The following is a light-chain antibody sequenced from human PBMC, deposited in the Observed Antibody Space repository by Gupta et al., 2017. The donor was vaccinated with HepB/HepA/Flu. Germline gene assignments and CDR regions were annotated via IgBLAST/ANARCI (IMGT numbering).Light chain of an antibody. V-gene: IGKV3-20*01. CDR1: QSVSSSY. CDR2: GAS. J-gene: IGKJ1*01. CDR3: QQYGSSPPWT. Sequence: EIVLTRSPGTLSLSPGARATLSCRASQSVSSSYLAWYQQKPGQAPRLLIYGASSRATGIPDRFSGSGSGTDFTLTISRLEPEDFAVYYCQQYGSSPPWTFGQGTKVEIK.